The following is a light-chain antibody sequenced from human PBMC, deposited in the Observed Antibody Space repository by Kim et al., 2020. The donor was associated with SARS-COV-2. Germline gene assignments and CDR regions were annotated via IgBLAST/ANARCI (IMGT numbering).Light chain of an antibody. Sequence: EIVMTQSPATLSVSPRERATLSCRASQSVRSNVVWYQQKLGQAPRLLMYGASARATGIPARFSGSGSGTEFTLTISSLQSEDFAVYYCQQYNNWPRTFGQGTKVDIK. CDR1: QSVRSN. CDR2: GAS. CDR3: QQYNNWPRT. J-gene: IGKJ1*01. V-gene: IGKV3-15*01.